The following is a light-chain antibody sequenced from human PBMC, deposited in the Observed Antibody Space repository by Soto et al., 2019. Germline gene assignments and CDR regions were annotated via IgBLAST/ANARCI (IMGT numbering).Light chain of an antibody. CDR2: EVS. V-gene: IGLV2-14*01. Sequence: QSALTQPASVSGSPGQSITISCTGTSSDVGGYDYVSWYQHNPGKAPKLTIYEVSNRPSGVSNRFSGSKSGNTASLTISGLQAEDEAEYYCSSYTSSSTDVFGTGTKVTVL. CDR3: SSYTSSSTDV. CDR1: SSDVGGYDY. J-gene: IGLJ1*01.